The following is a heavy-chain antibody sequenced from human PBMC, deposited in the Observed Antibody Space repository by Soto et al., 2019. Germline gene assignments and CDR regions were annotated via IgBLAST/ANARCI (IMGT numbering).Heavy chain of an antibody. CDR2: INHSGST. CDR1: GGSFSGYY. D-gene: IGHD3-3*01. V-gene: IGHV4-34*01. J-gene: IGHJ5*02. CDR3: ARVRSDFWSGYPYNWFDP. Sequence: ETLSLTCAVYGGSFSGYYWSWIRQPPWKGLEWIGEINHSGSTNYNPSLKSRVTISVDTSKNQFSLKLSSVTAADTAVYYCARVRSDFWSGYPYNWFDPWGQGTLVTVSS.